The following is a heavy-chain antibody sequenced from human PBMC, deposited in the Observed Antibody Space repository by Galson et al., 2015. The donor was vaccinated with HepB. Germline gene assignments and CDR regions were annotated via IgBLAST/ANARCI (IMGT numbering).Heavy chain of an antibody. CDR3: ARDRVLGSGSSDI. D-gene: IGHD3-10*01. V-gene: IGHV3-74*01. CDR2: IRNDGGET. CDR1: GFTFTNHW. Sequence: SLRLSCAASGFTFTNHWMHWVRQAPGKGLEWVSRIRNDGGETNYADSVQGRFTISRDNAKNTLYLEMNSLRAEDTAVYFCARDRVLGSGSSDIWGQGTMVTVSS. J-gene: IGHJ3*02.